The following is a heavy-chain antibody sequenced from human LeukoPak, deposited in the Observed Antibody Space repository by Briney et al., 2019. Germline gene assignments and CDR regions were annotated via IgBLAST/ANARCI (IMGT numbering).Heavy chain of an antibody. D-gene: IGHD2-2*01. V-gene: IGHV3-48*02. CDR2: ISTTSSTI. CDR3: ARVDCGTTSCHYGMDV. J-gene: IGHJ6*02. Sequence: GGSLRLSCAASGFSFSTYSMKWVRQGPGKGLEWVSYISTTSSTIYYADSVKGRFTISRDKAKKSLNLQMNSLRDEDTAVYYCARVDCGTTSCHYGMDVWGQGTTVTVS. CDR1: GFSFSTYS.